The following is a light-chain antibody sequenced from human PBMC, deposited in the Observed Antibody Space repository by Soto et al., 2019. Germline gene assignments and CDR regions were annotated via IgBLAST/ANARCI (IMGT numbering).Light chain of an antibody. CDR3: QQYGSSPV. Sequence: EIVLTQSPGTLSLSPGERATLSCRASQSVSSSYLAWYQQKPGQAPRLLIYGASSRATGIPDRFSGSGSGTDFTLTISGLEPEDFAVYYCQQYGSSPVFGQGTRLEI. J-gene: IGKJ5*01. CDR1: QSVSSSY. V-gene: IGKV3-20*01. CDR2: GAS.